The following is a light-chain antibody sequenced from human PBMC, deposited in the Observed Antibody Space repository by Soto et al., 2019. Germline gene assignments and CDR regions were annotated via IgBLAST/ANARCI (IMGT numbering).Light chain of an antibody. V-gene: IGKV1D-12*01. CDR1: QGIGNW. J-gene: IGKJ4*01. CDR3: QQANRFPLT. CDR2: AAT. Sequence: DIQMTQSPSSVSASVGDQVTITCRASQGIGNWLAWYQQKPGKAPNLLIYAATTLQSGVPSRFTGSGFGTDFALTISSLQPEDFATYYCQQANRFPLTFGGGTKVEIK.